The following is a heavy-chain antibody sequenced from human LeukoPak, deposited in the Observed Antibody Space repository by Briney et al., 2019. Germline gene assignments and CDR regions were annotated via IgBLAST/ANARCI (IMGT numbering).Heavy chain of an antibody. CDR2: IWYDGSNK. CDR3: AAAYSSSWYPADY. D-gene: IGHD6-13*01. Sequence: GGSLRLSCAASGFTFSSYGMHWVRQAPGKGLEWVAVIWYDGSNKYYADSVKGRFTISRDNSKNTLYLQMNSLRAEDTAVHYCAAAYSSSWYPADYWGQGTLVTVSS. CDR1: GFTFSSYG. V-gene: IGHV3-33*01. J-gene: IGHJ4*02.